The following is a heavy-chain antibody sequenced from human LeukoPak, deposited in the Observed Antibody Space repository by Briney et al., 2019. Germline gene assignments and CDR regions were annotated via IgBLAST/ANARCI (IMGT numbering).Heavy chain of an antibody. Sequence: GGSLRLSCAASGFTFSSYSMNWVRQAPGKGLEWLSYISSSSSTIYYADSVKGRFTISRDNAKKSLYLQMNSLRDEDTAVYYRARGGYCSGGSCFSAGAFDIWGQGTMVTVSS. CDR2: ISSSSSTI. CDR1: GFTFSSYS. J-gene: IGHJ3*02. CDR3: ARGGYCSGGSCFSAGAFDI. D-gene: IGHD2-15*01. V-gene: IGHV3-48*02.